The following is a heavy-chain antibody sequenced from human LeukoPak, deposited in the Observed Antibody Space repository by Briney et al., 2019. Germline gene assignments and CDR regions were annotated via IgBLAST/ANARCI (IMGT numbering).Heavy chain of an antibody. V-gene: IGHV1-2*06. J-gene: IGHJ4*02. CDR2: INPNSGGT. CDR3: TRSWIQLWTPDFDH. D-gene: IGHD5-18*01. CDR1: GYTFSGHY. Sequence: ASVKVSCKASGYTFSGHYLHWVRQAPGQGLEWMGRINPNSGGTKYAQKFQNRVTMTSDTSVSTAYMELNGLRSDDTAIYYCTRSWIQLWTPDFDHWGQGTLVTVSS.